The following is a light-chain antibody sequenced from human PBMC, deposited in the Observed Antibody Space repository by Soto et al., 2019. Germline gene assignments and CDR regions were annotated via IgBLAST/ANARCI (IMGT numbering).Light chain of an antibody. CDR2: DAS. CDR3: QQYADNPT. CDR1: QTIDRW. Sequence: DIQLTQSPSTLSASIGDRVVITCRASQTIDRWLAWYQQRPGLAPKLLIYDASTLESGVPSRFSGSGSDTEFTLSISSLKPDDFATYHCQQYADNPTFGQGTTVEVK. V-gene: IGKV1-5*01. J-gene: IGKJ1*01.